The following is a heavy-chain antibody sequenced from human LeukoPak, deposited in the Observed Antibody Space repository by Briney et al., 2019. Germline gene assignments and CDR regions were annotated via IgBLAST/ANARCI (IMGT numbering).Heavy chain of an antibody. Sequence: SVKVSCKASGGTFSNYTITWVRQAPGQGLEWMGRIIPGLGIINYAQKFQGRVTVTADKSTSTAYMELSSLRADDTAVYYCARALSDTSGYELAYWGQGTLVTVSS. CDR2: IIPGLGII. V-gene: IGHV1-69*02. CDR3: ARALSDTSGYELAY. J-gene: IGHJ4*02. CDR1: GGTFSNYT. D-gene: IGHD3-22*01.